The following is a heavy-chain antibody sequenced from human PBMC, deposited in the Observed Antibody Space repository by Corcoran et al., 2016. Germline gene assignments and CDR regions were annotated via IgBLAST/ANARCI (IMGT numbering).Heavy chain of an antibody. Sequence: QVQLVQSGAEVKKPGASVKVSCKASGYTFTSYYMHWVRQAPGQGLEWMGIINPSGGSTSYAQKFQGRVTMTRDTSTSTVYMELSSLRSEDTAVYYCARDVGYYDFWSGYYIDYYYYGMDVWGQGTTVTVSS. CDR1: GYTFTSYY. CDR3: ARDVGYYDFWSGYYIDYYYYGMDV. J-gene: IGHJ6*02. D-gene: IGHD3-3*01. CDR2: INPSGGST. V-gene: IGHV1-46*01.